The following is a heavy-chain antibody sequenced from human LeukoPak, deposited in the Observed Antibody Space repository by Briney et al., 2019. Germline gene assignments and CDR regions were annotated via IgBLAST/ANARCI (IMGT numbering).Heavy chain of an antibody. CDR1: GYTFGGYW. J-gene: IGHJ3*01. Sequence: GESLKISCKASGYTFGGYWIGWVRQMPGKGLEWMGIIYPGDSDVRYSPSFQGQVTISADKSITTAYLQWSSLQASDTAIYYCARRRDAFDFWGQGTMVTVSS. V-gene: IGHV5-51*01. CDR2: IYPGDSDV. CDR3: ARRRDAFDF.